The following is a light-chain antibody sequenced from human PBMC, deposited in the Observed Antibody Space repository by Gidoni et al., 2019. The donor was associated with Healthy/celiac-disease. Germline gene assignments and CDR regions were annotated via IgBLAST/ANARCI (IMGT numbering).Light chain of an antibody. J-gene: IGKJ5*01. CDR1: QSVSSSY. CDR2: GAS. Sequence: PDTLSLSPGERATLSCRASQSVSSSYLAWYQQKPGQAPRLLIYGASSRATGIPDRFSGSGSGTDFTLTISRLEPEDFAVYYCQQYGSSPPVTFGQGTRLEIK. CDR3: QQYGSSPPVT. V-gene: IGKV3-20*01.